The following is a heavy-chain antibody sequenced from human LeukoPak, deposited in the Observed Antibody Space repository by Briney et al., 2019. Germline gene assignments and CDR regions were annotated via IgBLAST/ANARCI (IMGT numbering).Heavy chain of an antibody. Sequence: PGGSLRLSCAASGFTFSSYSMNWVRQAPGKGLEWVSYISSSSSTIYYADSVKGRFTISRDNAKNSLYLQMNSLRAEDTAVYYCARDEIWSGYYTANYYYYMDVWGKGTTVTVSS. CDR2: ISSSSSTI. D-gene: IGHD3-3*01. J-gene: IGHJ6*03. V-gene: IGHV3-48*01. CDR1: GFTFSSYS. CDR3: ARDEIWSGYYTANYYYYMDV.